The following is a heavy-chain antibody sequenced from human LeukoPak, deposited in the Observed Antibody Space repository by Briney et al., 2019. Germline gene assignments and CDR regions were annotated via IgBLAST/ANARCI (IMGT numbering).Heavy chain of an antibody. CDR2: IWYDGSDK. Sequence: PGRSLRLSCAASGFTFSTYGMHWVRQAPGKGQEWVAVIWYDGSDKYYADSVKGRFTISRDESKNTLYLQMNSLRAEDTAVYYCARYSSSWYSIDYWGQGTLVTVSS. J-gene: IGHJ4*02. CDR3: ARYSSSWYSIDY. CDR1: GFTFSTYG. D-gene: IGHD6-13*01. V-gene: IGHV3-33*01.